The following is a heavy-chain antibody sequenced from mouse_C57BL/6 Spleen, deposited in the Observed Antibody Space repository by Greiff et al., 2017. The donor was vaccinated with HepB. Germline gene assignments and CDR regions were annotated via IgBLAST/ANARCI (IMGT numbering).Heavy chain of an antibody. Sequence: VQLQQSGAELVRPGASVTLSCKASGYTFTDYEMHWVKQTPVHGLEWIGAIDPETGGTAYNQKFKGKAILTADTSSSTAYMELRSLTSEDSAVYYCTLLPYGSSYNWYFDVWGTGTTVTVSS. D-gene: IGHD1-1*01. CDR2: IDPETGGT. CDR1: GYTFTDYE. CDR3: TLLPYGSSYNWYFDV. J-gene: IGHJ1*03. V-gene: IGHV1-15*01.